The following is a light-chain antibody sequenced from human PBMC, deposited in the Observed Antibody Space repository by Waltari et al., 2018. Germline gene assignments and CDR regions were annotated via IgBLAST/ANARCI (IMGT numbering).Light chain of an antibody. Sequence: SYELTQAASVSVSPGQTANITCPGDALGNRYASWYQQKPGQSPVLVMYQDSRRPSGVAERFSGSNYGNTATLTISGTQAMDEADYYCQAWDSDTYVVFGGGTKLTVL. V-gene: IGLV3-1*01. CDR1: ALGNRY. CDR2: QDS. CDR3: QAWDSDTYVV. J-gene: IGLJ2*01.